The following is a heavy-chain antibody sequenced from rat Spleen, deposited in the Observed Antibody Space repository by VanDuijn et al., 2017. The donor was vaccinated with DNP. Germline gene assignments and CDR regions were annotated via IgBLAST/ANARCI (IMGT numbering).Heavy chain of an antibody. CDR1: GFSLTSYH. CDR2: IQSGGST. J-gene: IGHJ3*01. V-gene: IGHV2-27*01. CDR3: ARGVLQWNWFAY. D-gene: IGHD1-1*01. Sequence: QVQLKESGPGLVQPSQTLSLTCTVSGFSLTSYHVHWVRQPPGKGLEWMGRIQSGGSTDYNSALKSRLSISRDTSKSQVFLKMNSVQTEDTAMYFCARGVLQWNWFAYWGQGTLVTVSS.